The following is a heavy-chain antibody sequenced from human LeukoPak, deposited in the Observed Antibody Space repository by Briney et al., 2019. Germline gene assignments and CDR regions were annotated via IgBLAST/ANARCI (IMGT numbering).Heavy chain of an antibody. CDR3: VKDRYSGPEN. Sequence: PGGSLRLSCAASGFTFSSYGMHWVRQAPGKGLEWVTFIRYDGSNKYYADSVKGRFTISRDYSKNTLYLQMNSLRAEDTAVYYCVKDRYSGPENWGQGTLVTVSS. J-gene: IGHJ4*02. CDR1: GFTFSSYG. V-gene: IGHV3-30*02. CDR2: IRYDGSNK. D-gene: IGHD4-11*01.